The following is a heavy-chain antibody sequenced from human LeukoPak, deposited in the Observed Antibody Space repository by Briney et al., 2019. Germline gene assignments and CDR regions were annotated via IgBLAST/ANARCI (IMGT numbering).Heavy chain of an antibody. CDR2: ISGSGNTI. CDR3: VRLIRGATFDP. D-gene: IGHD3-10*01. V-gene: IGHV3-11*01. CDR1: GFMFSTYY. J-gene: IGHJ5*02. Sequence: GGSLRLSCAASGFMFSTYYMTWIRQAPGKGLEWVAYISGSGNTIEYADSVKGRFTISRDNAKTSVYLDMNNLTAEDTAVYYCVRLIRGATFDPWGQGALVAVSS.